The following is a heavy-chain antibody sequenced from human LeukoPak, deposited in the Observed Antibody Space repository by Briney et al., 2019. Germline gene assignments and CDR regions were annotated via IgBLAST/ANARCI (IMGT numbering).Heavy chain of an antibody. CDR1: GYTFTSYA. CDR2: IIPMFGTA. CDR3: ARGNFDSSGWYFDY. Sequence: GASVKVSCKASGYTFTSYAITWLRQAPGQGLEWMGRIIPMFGTANYAQKFQGRVTITTDVSTSTAYMELSSLRSEDTAVYYCARGNFDSSGWYFDYWGQGTLVTVSS. D-gene: IGHD3-22*01. J-gene: IGHJ4*02. V-gene: IGHV1-69*05.